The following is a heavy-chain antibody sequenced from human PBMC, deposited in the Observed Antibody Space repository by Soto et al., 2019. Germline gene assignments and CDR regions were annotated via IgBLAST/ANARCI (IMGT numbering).Heavy chain of an antibody. CDR1: GGTFSSYA. V-gene: IGHV1-69*12. CDR2: IIPIVGTA. Sequence: QVQLVQSGAEVKKPGSSVKVSCKASGGTFSSYAISCVRQAPGQGLEWMGGIIPIVGTANYAQEFQGRVKITADECTSTAYMQLTTLRSEDTAVYYCAGYAATDLVASDYWGQVTLVTVSS. D-gene: IGHD6-25*01. J-gene: IGHJ4*02. CDR3: AGYAATDLVASDY.